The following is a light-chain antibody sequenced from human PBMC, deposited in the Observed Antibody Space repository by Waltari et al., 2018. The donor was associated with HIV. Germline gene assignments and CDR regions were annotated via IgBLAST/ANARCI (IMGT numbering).Light chain of an antibody. CDR1: QSVSSSY. CDR3: QQYGSSPIT. Sequence: EIVLTQSPGTLSLSPGERATLSCRASQSVSSSYLAWYQQKPGQAPRLLIYGSSNRATGIPDRFSGSESGTDFTLTISRLEPEDFAVYYCQQYGSSPITFGQGTRLEI. J-gene: IGKJ5*01. V-gene: IGKV3-20*01. CDR2: GSS.